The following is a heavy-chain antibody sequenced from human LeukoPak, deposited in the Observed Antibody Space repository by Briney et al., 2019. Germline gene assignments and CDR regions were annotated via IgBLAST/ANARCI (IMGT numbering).Heavy chain of an antibody. V-gene: IGHV3-43D*03. D-gene: IGHD4-17*01. J-gene: IGHJ3*02. CDR1: GFTFDDYA. CDR3: AKGDYGDYRKNAFDI. Sequence: PGGSLRLSRAASGFTFDDYAMHWVRQAPGKGLEWVSLISWDGGSTYYADSVKGRFTISRDNSKNSLYLQMNSLRAEDTALYYCAKGDYGDYRKNAFDIWGQGTMVTVSS. CDR2: ISWDGGST.